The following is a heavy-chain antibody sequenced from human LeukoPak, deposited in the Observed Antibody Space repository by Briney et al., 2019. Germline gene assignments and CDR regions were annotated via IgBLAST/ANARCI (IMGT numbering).Heavy chain of an antibody. CDR2: ISGRDTNT. D-gene: IGHD6-13*01. Sequence: GGSLRLSCAASGFTFSTYGMSWVRQAPGKGLEWVSAISGRDTNTYYADSVEGRFTISRDNSKNTLYLQMNSLRAEDTAVYYCAIHPIKQQLVLVDYWGQGTLVTVSS. V-gene: IGHV3-23*01. CDR1: GFTFSTYG. J-gene: IGHJ4*02. CDR3: AIHPIKQQLVLVDY.